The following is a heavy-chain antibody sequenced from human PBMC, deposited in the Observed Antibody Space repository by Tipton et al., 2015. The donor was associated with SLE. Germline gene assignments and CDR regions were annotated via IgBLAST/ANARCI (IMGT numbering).Heavy chain of an antibody. Sequence: TLSLTCTVSGGSISSYYWSWIRQPPGKGLEWIGYIYYSGGTNYNPSLKSRVTISVETSKNQFSLKLSSVTAADTAVYYCARQYYDILTGYQGAFDIWGQGTMVTVSS. CDR3: ARQYYDILTGYQGAFDI. CDR1: GGSISSYY. D-gene: IGHD3-9*01. J-gene: IGHJ3*02. CDR2: IYYSGGT. V-gene: IGHV4-59*08.